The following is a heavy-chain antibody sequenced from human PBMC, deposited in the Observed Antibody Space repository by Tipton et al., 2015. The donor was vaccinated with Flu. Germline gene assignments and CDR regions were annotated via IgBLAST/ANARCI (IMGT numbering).Heavy chain of an antibody. CDR1: GYTFTSYD. J-gene: IGHJ6*02. V-gene: IGHV1-8*01. D-gene: IGHD2-2*02. CDR2: MNPNSGNT. Sequence: QLVQSGAEVKKPGASVKVSCKASGYTFTSYDINWVRQATGQGLEWMGWMNPNSGNTGYAQKFQGRVTMTRNTSISTAYMELSSLRSEDTAVYYCARRYCSSTSCYTVRDGMDVWGQGTTVTVSS. CDR3: ARRYCSSTSCYTVRDGMDV.